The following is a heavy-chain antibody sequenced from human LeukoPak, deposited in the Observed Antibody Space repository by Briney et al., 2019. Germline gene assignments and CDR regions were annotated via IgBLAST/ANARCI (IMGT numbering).Heavy chain of an antibody. Sequence: SETLSLTCTVPGGSISNYYWSWIRQPPGKGLEWIGNIYYSGSPNYNPSLKSRVTISVDTSKNQFSLKLSSVTAADTAVYYGARKGTYGGYFDHWGQGTLVTVSS. D-gene: IGHD4-23*01. V-gene: IGHV4-59*08. CDR2: IYYSGSP. CDR3: ARKGTYGGYFDH. J-gene: IGHJ4*02. CDR1: GGSISNYY.